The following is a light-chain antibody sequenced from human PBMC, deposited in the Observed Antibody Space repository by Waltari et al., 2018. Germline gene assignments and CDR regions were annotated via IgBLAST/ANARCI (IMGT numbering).Light chain of an antibody. V-gene: IGLV4-69*02. Sequence: QLVLTQSPSASASLGASVRLTCTLSSGHSRNIIAWHQQQPEKGPRYLMKVNSDGSHSKGDGIPDRFSGSGSGAERYLTISRVQAEDEADYYCQTGGHGTWVFGGGTKLTVL. CDR3: QTGGHGTWV. J-gene: IGLJ3*02. CDR1: SGHSRNI. CDR2: VNSDGSH.